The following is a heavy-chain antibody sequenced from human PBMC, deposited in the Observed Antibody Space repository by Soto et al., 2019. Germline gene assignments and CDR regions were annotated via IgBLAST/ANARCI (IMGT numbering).Heavy chain of an antibody. Sequence: PGKGLEWVSGIGGSGATTYYAHSGKGRFTISRDNSKNTLYLQMNSLRAEDTAVFFFVQEEDGIRGTVSVSAFLLNRSSDL. CDR3: VQEEDGIRGTVSVSAFLLNRSSDL. V-gene: IGHV3-23*01. J-gene: IGHJ2*01. CDR2: IGGSGATT. D-gene: IGHD1-1*01.